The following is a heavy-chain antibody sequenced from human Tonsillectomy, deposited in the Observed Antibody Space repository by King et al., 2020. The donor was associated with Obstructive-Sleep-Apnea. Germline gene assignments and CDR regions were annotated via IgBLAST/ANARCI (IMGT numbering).Heavy chain of an antibody. CDR3: AKDGRGPIPEYYFDY. D-gene: IGHD3-10*01. CDR2: ISWDGGGT. V-gene: IGHV3-43*01. Sequence: VQLVESGGVVVQPGGSLRLSCAASGFTFDDYTMHWVRQAPGKGLEWVSLISWDGGGTYYADSVKGRFTISRDNSKNSLYLQMNSLKTEDTALYYCAKDGRGPIPEYYFDYWGQGTLVTVSS. CDR1: GFTFDDYT. J-gene: IGHJ4*02.